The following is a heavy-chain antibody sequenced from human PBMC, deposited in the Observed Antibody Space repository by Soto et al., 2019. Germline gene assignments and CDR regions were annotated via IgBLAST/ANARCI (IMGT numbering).Heavy chain of an antibody. J-gene: IGHJ4*02. CDR3: ARPFDTITYGFDF. V-gene: IGHV3-30-3*01. CDR1: KVSVCIYA. CDR2: ISFDGNII. Sequence: LASSACKVSVCIYAMHGLLQAPGKGLEWVAVISFDGNIIHYADSVKGRFIISRDNSKNTLYLQMHSLSGEDTAVYYCARPFDTITYGFDFRGQGTLVTVSS. D-gene: IGHD3-16*01.